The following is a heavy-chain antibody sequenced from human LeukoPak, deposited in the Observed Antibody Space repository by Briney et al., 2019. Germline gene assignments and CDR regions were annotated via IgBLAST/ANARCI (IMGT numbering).Heavy chain of an antibody. CDR1: GGSTISYD. D-gene: IGHD5-18*01. V-gene: IGHV4-59*12. Sequence: SETLSLTCTVSGGSTISYDWSWIRQPPGKGLEWIGYISYSGSTYYNPSLKSRVTISVDTSKNQFSLKLRSVTAADTAVYYCGRDKHNYGLLDYWGQGTLVTVSS. J-gene: IGHJ4*02. CDR2: ISYSGST. CDR3: GRDKHNYGLLDY.